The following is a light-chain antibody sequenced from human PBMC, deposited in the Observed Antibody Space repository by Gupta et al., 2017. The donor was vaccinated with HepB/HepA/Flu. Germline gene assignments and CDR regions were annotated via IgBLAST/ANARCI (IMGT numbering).Light chain of an antibody. V-gene: IGLV3-21*02. CDR1: KIGSKS. CDR3: QVWDSSSDHVV. CDR2: DDS. J-gene: IGLJ2*01. Sequence: SYVLPQPPSVSVAPGQTSTITCGGNKIGSKSVHWYQQKPGQAPVLVVHDDSDRPSGIPERFSGSNSGNTATLTIRRVEAGDEADYHCQVWDSSSDHVVFGGGTKLTVL.